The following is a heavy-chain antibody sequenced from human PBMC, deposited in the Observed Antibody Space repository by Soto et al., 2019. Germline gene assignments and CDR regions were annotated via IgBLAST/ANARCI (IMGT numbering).Heavy chain of an antibody. D-gene: IGHD3-16*01. J-gene: IGHJ6*03. Sequence: SETLSLTCTVSGGSISSYYWSWIRQPPGKGLEWIGYIYYSGSTNYNPSLKSRVTISVDTSKNQFSLKLSSVTAADTAVYYCARRGEPYYYYYMDVWGKGTTVTVSS. V-gene: IGHV4-59*01. CDR3: ARRGEPYYYYYMDV. CDR1: GGSISSYY. CDR2: IYYSGST.